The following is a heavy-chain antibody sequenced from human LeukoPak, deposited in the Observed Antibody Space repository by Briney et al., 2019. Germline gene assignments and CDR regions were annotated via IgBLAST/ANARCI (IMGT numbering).Heavy chain of an antibody. CDR1: GGTFSSSA. Sequence: SVKVSCKASGGTFSSSAISWVRQAPGQGLEWMGRIIPIFGTANYAQKFQGRVTITTDASTSTAYMELSSLRSEDTAVYYCARGSYDFWSGTPRYYFDYWGQGTLVTVSS. CDR3: ARGSYDFWSGTPRYYFDY. D-gene: IGHD3-3*01. V-gene: IGHV1-69*05. J-gene: IGHJ4*02. CDR2: IIPIFGTA.